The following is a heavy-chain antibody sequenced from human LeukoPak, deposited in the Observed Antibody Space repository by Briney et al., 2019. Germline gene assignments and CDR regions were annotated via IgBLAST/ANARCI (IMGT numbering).Heavy chain of an antibody. V-gene: IGHV4-39*01. Sequence: PSETLSLTCTVSGGSISSSSYYWGWIRQPPGKGLEWIGSIYYSGSTYYNPSLKSRVTISVDTSKNQFSLKLSSVTAADTAVYYCARHRSSSWPSVLHYFDYWGQGTLVTVSS. CDR1: GGSISSSSYY. J-gene: IGHJ4*02. CDR2: IYYSGST. D-gene: IGHD6-13*01. CDR3: ARHRSSSWPSVLHYFDY.